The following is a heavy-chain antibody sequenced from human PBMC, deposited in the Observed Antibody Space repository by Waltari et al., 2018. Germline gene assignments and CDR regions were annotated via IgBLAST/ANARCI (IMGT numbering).Heavy chain of an antibody. CDR3: ARAVCSSSWCDAFDI. CDR2: IYHSGST. J-gene: IGHJ3*02. V-gene: IGHV4-38-2*02. CDR1: GYSISSGSY. Sequence: QVQLQESGPGLVKPSETLSLTCTVSGYSISSGSYWGWIRQPPGKGLEWIGSIYHSGSTYYNPSLKSRVTISVDTSKNQFSLKLSSVTAADTAVYYCARAVCSSSWCDAFDIWGQGTMVTVSS. D-gene: IGHD6-13*01.